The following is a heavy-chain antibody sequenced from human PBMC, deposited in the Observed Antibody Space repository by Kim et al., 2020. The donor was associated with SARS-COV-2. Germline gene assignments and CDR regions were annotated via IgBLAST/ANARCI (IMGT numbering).Heavy chain of an antibody. CDR1: TFTFSDFY. CDR3: ARVLYGAGSHYYFDY. D-gene: IGHD3-10*01. Sequence: GGSLRLSCAASTFTFSDFYMSWIRQAPGKGLEWVSYISASNSYTNYADSVKGRFTISRDNAKNSLYLQMSTLRAEDTAGYYCARVLYGAGSHYYFDYWGQGTLVTVSS. CDR2: ISASNSYT. V-gene: IGHV3-11*05. J-gene: IGHJ4*02.